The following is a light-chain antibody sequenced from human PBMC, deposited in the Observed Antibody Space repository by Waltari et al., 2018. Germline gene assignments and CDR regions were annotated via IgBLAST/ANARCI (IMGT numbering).Light chain of an antibody. V-gene: IGLV1-47*01. CDR1: GSNIGTNN. CDR3: AAWDDRLRGPL. Sequence: QSVLTQPPSASGTPGQRVTISCSGSGSNIGTNNPYWYQPPPGMAPRLLIYRDNQRPPGVPDRFSGSQSGTSASLAISGLRSEDEADYYCAAWDDRLRGPLFGGGTKLTVL. J-gene: IGLJ2*01. CDR2: RDN.